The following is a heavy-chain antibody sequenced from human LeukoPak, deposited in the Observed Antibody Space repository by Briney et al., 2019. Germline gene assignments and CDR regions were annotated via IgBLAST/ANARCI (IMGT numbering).Heavy chain of an antibody. CDR3: ARVDDILTGYSP. CDR1: GGTFSSYA. J-gene: IGHJ5*02. CDR2: IIPVLGIA. D-gene: IGHD3-9*01. Sequence: ASVKVSCKASGGTFSSYAISWVRQAPGQGLEWMGRIIPVLGIANYAQKFQGRVTITADKSTSTAYMELSSLRSEDTAVYYCARVDDILTGYSPWGQGTLVTVSS. V-gene: IGHV1-69*04.